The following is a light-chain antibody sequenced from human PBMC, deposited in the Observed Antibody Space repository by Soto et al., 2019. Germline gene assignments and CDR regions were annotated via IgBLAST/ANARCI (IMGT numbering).Light chain of an antibody. CDR1: QGISRW. CDR3: QQYNSYSPYT. V-gene: IGKV1D-16*01. J-gene: IGKJ1*01. CDR2: AAS. Sequence: DIQMTQSPSSVSASVGDRVTITCRASQGISRWLAWYQQKPGKAPKLLIYAASSLQSGVPSRFSGSGSGTDFTLTINSLQPEDFATYYCQQYNSYSPYTFGQGTKVDIK.